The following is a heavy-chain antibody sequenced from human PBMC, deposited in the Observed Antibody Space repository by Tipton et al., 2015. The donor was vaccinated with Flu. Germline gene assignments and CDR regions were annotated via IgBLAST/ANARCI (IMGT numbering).Heavy chain of an antibody. V-gene: IGHV4-34*01. CDR1: GGSFSGYY. Sequence: TLSLTCAVYGGSFSGYYWSWIRQPPGKGLEWIGEINHSGSTNYNPSLKSRVTISVDTSKNQFSLKLSSVTAADTAEYYCARRGLLWYFDLWGRGTLVTVSS. D-gene: IGHD2/OR15-2a*01. CDR2: INHSGST. CDR3: ARRGLLWYFDL. J-gene: IGHJ2*01.